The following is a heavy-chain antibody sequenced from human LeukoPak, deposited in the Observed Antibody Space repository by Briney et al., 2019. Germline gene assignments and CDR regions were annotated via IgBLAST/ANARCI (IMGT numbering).Heavy chain of an antibody. Sequence: ASVKVSCTASGGTFSSYAISWVRQAPGQGLEWMGGIIPIFGTANYTQKFQGRVTITADESTSTAYMELSSLRSEDTAVYYCARDGANLSGMDVWGQGTTVTVSS. J-gene: IGHJ6*02. V-gene: IGHV1-69*13. CDR1: GGTFSSYA. D-gene: IGHD1-1*01. CDR3: ARDGANLSGMDV. CDR2: IIPIFGTA.